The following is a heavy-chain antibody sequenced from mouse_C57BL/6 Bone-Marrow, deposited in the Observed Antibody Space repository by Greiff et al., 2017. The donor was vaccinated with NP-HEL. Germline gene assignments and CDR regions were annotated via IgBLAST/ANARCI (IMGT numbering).Heavy chain of an antibody. D-gene: IGHD2-1*01. CDR3: ARGGGNYENYFDY. V-gene: IGHV1-69*01. CDR1: GYTFTSYW. J-gene: IGHJ2*01. CDR2: IDPSDSYT. Sequence: QVQLQQPGAELVMPGASVKLSCKASGYTFTSYWMHWVKQRPGQGLEWIGVIDPSDSYTNYNKKFKGKSTLTVDKSSSTAYMQLSSLTSEDSAVYYCARGGGNYENYFDYWGQGTTLTVSS.